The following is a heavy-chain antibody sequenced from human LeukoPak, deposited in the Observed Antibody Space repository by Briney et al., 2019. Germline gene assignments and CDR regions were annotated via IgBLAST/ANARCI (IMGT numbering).Heavy chain of an antibody. Sequence: PSETLSLTRTVSGASISGYYWSWLRQPAGKGLEWIGRIYNNGDTKYNPSLKSRVTMSVDTSKNQFSLKLSSVTAADTAVYFCAREAATAAHLHYWGQGTLVTVSS. CDR2: IYNNGDT. D-gene: IGHD6-13*01. V-gene: IGHV4-4*07. CDR1: GASISGYY. CDR3: AREAATAAHLHY. J-gene: IGHJ4*02.